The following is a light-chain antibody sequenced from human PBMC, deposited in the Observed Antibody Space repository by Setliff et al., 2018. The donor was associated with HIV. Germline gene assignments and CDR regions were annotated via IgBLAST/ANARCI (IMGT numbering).Light chain of an antibody. V-gene: IGLV2-8*01. CDR1: SSDVGAYNY. CDR3: SSYAGNNKGV. CDR2: DVN. J-gene: IGLJ1*01. Sequence: QSALTQPPSASGSPGQSVTISCTGTSSDVGAYNYVSWYQQHPGKAPKLMIYDVNKRPSGVPDRFSGSKSGNTASLTVSGLQAEDDADYYCSSYAGNNKGVFGTGTKVTV.